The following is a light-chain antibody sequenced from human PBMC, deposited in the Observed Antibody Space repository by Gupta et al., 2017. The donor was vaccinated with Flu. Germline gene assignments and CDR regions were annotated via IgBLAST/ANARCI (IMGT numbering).Light chain of an antibody. Sequence: VTISCSGRSHNIGSNFVSWFQQLPGTAPNLLIYDNNKRPSGTSDRFSGSKSGTPATLAITGLQTGDEANYFCATWDGSVTAMVFGAGTNLTV. V-gene: IGLV1-51*01. CDR1: SHNIGSNF. J-gene: IGLJ2*01. CDR2: DNN. CDR3: ATWDGSVTAMV.